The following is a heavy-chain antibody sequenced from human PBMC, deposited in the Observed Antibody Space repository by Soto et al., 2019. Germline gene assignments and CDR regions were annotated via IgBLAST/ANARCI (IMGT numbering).Heavy chain of an antibody. D-gene: IGHD6-19*01. CDR3: ASHSSGWSNWFDP. J-gene: IGHJ5*02. V-gene: IGHV1-46*03. CDR1: GYTFTRYH. CDR2: INPSGGST. Sequence: ASVKVSCKASGYTFTRYHMHLVRQAPGQGLEWMGIINPSGGSTSYAQKFQGRVTMTRDTSTSTVYMELSSLRSEDTAVYYCASHSSGWSNWFDPWGQGTLVTVSS.